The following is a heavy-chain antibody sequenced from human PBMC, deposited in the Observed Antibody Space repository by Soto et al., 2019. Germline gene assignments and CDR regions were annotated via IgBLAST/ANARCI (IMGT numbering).Heavy chain of an antibody. J-gene: IGHJ3*01. V-gene: IGHV3-7*03. CDR1: VVICIMNW. CDR2: INPDGSDI. Sequence: WQSXRLSCSAAVVICIMNWIRWFRHAPEKGLEWVANINPDGSDIYYVGSVKGRFTVSRHNAKNSLHLQMNSLRVEDTAVYYCERVGEQGDDFDLWGQEPLVTV. D-gene: IGHD3-16*01. CDR3: ERVGEQGDDFDL.